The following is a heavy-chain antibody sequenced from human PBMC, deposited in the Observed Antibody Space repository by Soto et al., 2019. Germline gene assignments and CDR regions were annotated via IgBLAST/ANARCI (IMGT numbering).Heavy chain of an antibody. V-gene: IGHV3-33*01. J-gene: IGHJ4*02. CDR2: IWYDGTQK. D-gene: IGHD4-17*01. CDR1: GFTFNTYS. CDR3: AREGGNTVTGLWNFDS. Sequence: GGSLRLSCEASGFTFNTYSMHWVRQPPGKGLEWLAAIWYDGTQKYYADSVKGRFIISRDNSKKTLYLEMNSLRAEDTAVYYCAREGGNTVTGLWNFDSWGQGALVTVS.